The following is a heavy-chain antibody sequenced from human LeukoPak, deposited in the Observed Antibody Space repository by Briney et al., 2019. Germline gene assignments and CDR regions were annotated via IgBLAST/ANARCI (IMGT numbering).Heavy chain of an antibody. CDR2: ISSSNSYI. J-gene: IGHJ4*02. D-gene: IGHD1-20*01. CDR3: ARGTNWSPLDFDY. CDR1: GFTFSSYA. V-gene: IGHV3-21*01. Sequence: PGGSLRLSCAASGFTFSSYAMSWVRQAPGKGLEWVSSISSSNSYIYYADSMKGRFTISRDNAKNSLYLQMNSLRAEDTAVYYCARGTNWSPLDFDYWGQGTLVTVSS.